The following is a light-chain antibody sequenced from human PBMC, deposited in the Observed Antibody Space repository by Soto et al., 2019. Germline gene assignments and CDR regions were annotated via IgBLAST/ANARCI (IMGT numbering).Light chain of an antibody. J-gene: IGKJ3*01. CDR3: QQRSNWPPFT. Sequence: EIVLTQSPATLSLSPGERATLSCRASQSLSSYLAWYQQKPGQAPRLLIYDASNRATGIPARFSGSGSGTDVTLTISSLEPGDFALYYCQQRSNWPPFTFGRGTKVDIK. CDR1: QSLSSY. CDR2: DAS. V-gene: IGKV3-11*01.